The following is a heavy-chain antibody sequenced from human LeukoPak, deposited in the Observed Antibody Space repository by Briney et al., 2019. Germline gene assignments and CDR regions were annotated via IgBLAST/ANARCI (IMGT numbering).Heavy chain of an antibody. CDR2: IYPGDSDT. Sequence: GASLQISCKGSGSIFTSYWIGWVRQLPGKGLEWMGIIYPGDSDTRYSPSFQGQVTISADKSISTAYLQWSSLKASDTAMYYCARQGSYEHDAFDIWGQGTMVTVSS. D-gene: IGHD5-18*01. J-gene: IGHJ3*02. CDR1: GSIFTSYW. V-gene: IGHV5-51*01. CDR3: ARQGSYEHDAFDI.